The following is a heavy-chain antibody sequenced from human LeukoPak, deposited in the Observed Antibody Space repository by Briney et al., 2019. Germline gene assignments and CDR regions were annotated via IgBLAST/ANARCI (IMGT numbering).Heavy chain of an antibody. CDR2: IYDTGNA. D-gene: IGHD6-13*01. CDR3: ARDGSSWYGWFDP. Sequence: SETLSLTCTVSGYSISSGNYYWGWIRQPPGKGLEWIGSIYDTGNAYYNPSLKSRVTISVDTSKNQFSLKLSSVTAADTAVYYCARDGSSWYGWFDPWGQGTLVTVSS. J-gene: IGHJ5*02. V-gene: IGHV4-39*07. CDR1: GYSISSGNYY.